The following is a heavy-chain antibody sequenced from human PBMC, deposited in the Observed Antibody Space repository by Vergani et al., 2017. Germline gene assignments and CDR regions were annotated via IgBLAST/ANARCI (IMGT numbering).Heavy chain of an antibody. V-gene: IGHV3-30*02. CDR2: TRYDGIVE. CDR3: ANIPGVWFGDREGGFDY. CDR1: GFTFTNYG. Sequence: QLVESGGGWVQPGGSLRLSCAASGFTFTNYGMHWVRQAPGKGLEWVAFTRYDGIVEYYGDSVRGRFTISRDNSKNTLYLQMNRLRPEDTAVYYCANIPGVWFGDREGGFDYWGLGTLVTVSS. D-gene: IGHD3-10*01. J-gene: IGHJ4*02.